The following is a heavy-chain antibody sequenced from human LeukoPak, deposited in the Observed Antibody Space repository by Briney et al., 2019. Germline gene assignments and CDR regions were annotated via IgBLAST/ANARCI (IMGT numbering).Heavy chain of an antibody. CDR2: IYHSGST. CDR3: ARDRLDGDYSYYYYMDV. J-gene: IGHJ6*03. D-gene: IGHD4-17*01. CDR1: GYSISSGYY. V-gene: IGHV4-38-2*02. Sequence: SETLSLTCTVSGYSISSGYYWGWIRQPPGKGLEWIGSIYHSGSTYYNPSLKSRVTISVDTSKNQFSLKLSSVTAADTAVYYCARDRLDGDYSYYYYMDVWGKGTTVTVSS.